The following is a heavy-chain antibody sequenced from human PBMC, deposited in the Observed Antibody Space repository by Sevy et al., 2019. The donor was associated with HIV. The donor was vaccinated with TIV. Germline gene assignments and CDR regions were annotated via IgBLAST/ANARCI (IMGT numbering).Heavy chain of an antibody. Sequence: GGSLRLSCAASGFTFSSYGMHWVRQAPGKGLEWVAVIWNDGSNQYYADSVEGRFTVSRDNSTNTRYLQMNSLRAEDTAVDYCARAPGYCTSTNCYDWFDPWGHGTLVTVSS. J-gene: IGHJ5*02. CDR1: GFTFSSYG. V-gene: IGHV3-33*01. CDR3: ARAPGYCTSTNCYDWFDP. D-gene: IGHD2-2*01. CDR2: IWNDGSNQ.